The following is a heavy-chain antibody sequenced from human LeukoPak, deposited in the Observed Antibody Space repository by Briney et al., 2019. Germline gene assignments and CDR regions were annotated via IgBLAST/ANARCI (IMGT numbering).Heavy chain of an antibody. Sequence: ASVKVSCKASGYTFTSYGISWVRQAPGQGLEWMGRISAYNGNTNYAQKLQGRVTMTTDTSTSTAYMELRSLRSDDTAVYYCARESSVFPPIYDSSGCLDYWGQGTLVTVSS. D-gene: IGHD3-22*01. J-gene: IGHJ4*02. V-gene: IGHV1-18*01. CDR1: GYTFTSYG. CDR3: ARESSVFPPIYDSSGCLDY. CDR2: ISAYNGNT.